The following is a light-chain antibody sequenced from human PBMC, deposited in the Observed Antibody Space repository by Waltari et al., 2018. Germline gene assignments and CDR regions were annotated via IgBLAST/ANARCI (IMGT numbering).Light chain of an antibody. J-gene: IGKJ1*01. V-gene: IGKV4-1*01. CDR2: WAS. CDR1: QSILYTGNSIGY. Sequence: VRTQSPDSLAVSLGERVTINRKSSQSILYTGNSIGYLAWYQHNPGQPPKMLIYWASVRESGVPDRFRGSGSGTDFTLTITSLQAEDVAVYYCQQYYALPRTFGQGTKVEI. CDR3: QQYYALPRT.